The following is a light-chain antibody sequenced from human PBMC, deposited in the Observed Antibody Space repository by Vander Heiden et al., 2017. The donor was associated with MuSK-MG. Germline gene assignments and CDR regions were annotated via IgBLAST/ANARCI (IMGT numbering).Light chain of an antibody. CDR1: QSVGSN. J-gene: IGKJ4*02. CDR3: QQYNNWPPLT. V-gene: IGKV3D-15*01. Sequence: EIMMTQSSGTLSESPGERAILSCRASQSVGSNLAWYHQKPGQAPRLLIYGAATKAAGSPARWSGSGSETEFILTISSLESEDFAVYYCQQYNNWPPLTFGGGTKVEIK. CDR2: GAA.